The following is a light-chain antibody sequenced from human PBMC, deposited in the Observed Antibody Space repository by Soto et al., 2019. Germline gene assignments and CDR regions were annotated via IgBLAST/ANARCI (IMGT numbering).Light chain of an antibody. CDR1: QNIDSY. Sequence: DIPITPTPSSPSASARDRINITCRASQNIDSYLNWYQQKPGQAPKLLIYAASRLQSGVPSRFSGSGSGTDFTLTISNLQPEDFATYYCQQSYGTPITFGQGTRLEI. J-gene: IGKJ5*01. CDR2: AAS. V-gene: IGKV1-39*01. CDR3: QQSYGTPIT.